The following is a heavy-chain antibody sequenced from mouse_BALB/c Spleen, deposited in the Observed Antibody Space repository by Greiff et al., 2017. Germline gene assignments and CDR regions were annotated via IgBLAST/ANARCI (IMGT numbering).Heavy chain of an antibody. V-gene: IGHV1-9*01. D-gene: IGHD1-1*01. J-gene: IGHJ4*01. CDR3: ARSAATVVDYYAMDY. CDR2: ILPGSGST. Sequence: VQLQQSGAELMKPGASVKISCKATGYTFSSYWIEWVKQRPGHGLEWIGEILPGSGSTNYNEKFKGKATFTADTSSNTAYMQLSSLTSEDSAVYYCARSAATVVDYYAMDYWGQGTSVTVSS. CDR1: GYTFSSYW.